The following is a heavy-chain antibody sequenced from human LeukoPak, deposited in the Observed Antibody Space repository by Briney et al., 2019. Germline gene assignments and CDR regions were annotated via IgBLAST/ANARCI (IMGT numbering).Heavy chain of an antibody. CDR1: GGSISSSSYY. J-gene: IGHJ4*02. D-gene: IGHD2-2*01. CDR2: IYYSGST. V-gene: IGHV4-39*07. CDR3: AREEAHCSSTCCEGRY. Sequence: SETLSLTCSVSGGSISSSSYYWGWIRQTPGKGLEWIGSIYYSGSTYYNPSLKSRVTISVDTSKNQFSLKLSSVTAADTAVYYCAREEAHCSSTCCEGRYWGQGTLVTVSS.